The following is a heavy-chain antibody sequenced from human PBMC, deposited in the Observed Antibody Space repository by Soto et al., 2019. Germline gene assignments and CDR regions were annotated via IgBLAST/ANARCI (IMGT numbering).Heavy chain of an antibody. D-gene: IGHD3-16*02. V-gene: IGHV5-10-1*04. CDR2: IDPSDSYT. CDR1: GCSLTSYW. CDR3: ARSFIHLGELSLPQF. J-gene: IGHJ4*02. Sequence: ESLQISGKGSGCSLTSYWITWVRQMNGKGLEWMGRIDPSDSYTKYSPSFQGQVTISADKSISTAYLQWSSLKASDTAMYYCARSFIHLGELSLPQFWGQGTLVTVSS.